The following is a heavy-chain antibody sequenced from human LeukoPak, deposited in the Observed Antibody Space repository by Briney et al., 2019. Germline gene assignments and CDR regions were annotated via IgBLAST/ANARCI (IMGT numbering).Heavy chain of an antibody. V-gene: IGHV1-2*02. Sequence: ASVKVSCKASGYTSTGYYMHCVRQAPGQGIEWMGWINPNSGGTNYAQKFQGRVTMTRDTSISTAYMELSRLRSDDTAVYYCAREGYSSGQPPVNWFDPWGQGTLVTVSS. CDR3: AREGYSSGQPPVNWFDP. D-gene: IGHD6-19*01. CDR1: GYTSTGYY. CDR2: INPNSGGT. J-gene: IGHJ5*02.